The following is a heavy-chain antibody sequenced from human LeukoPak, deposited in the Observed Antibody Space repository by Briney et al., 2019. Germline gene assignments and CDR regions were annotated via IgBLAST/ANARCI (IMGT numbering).Heavy chain of an antibody. V-gene: IGHV4-39*07. Sequence: SETLSLTCTVSGGSISSSTYYWGWIRQTPGKGLEWIGSVYYSGSTHYNPSLKSRVTISVDTSKNQFSLKLSSVTAADTAVYYCASLRFLEWDDDAFDICGQGTMVTVSS. CDR2: VYYSGST. CDR1: GGSISSSTYY. CDR3: ASLRFLEWDDDAFDI. D-gene: IGHD3-3*01. J-gene: IGHJ3*02.